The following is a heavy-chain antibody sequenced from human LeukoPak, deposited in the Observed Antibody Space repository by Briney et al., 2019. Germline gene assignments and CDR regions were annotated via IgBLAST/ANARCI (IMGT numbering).Heavy chain of an antibody. J-gene: IGHJ4*02. Sequence: GESLKISCQGSGFTFTTHWIGWVGQMPGKGLEWMGIIYPGDSDKKYSPPFQCQVSMSADRSIRTAYLQWTSLKASDTAMYYCARSDYGGNSFDYWGQGTLVTVSS. CDR1: GFTFTTHW. V-gene: IGHV5-51*01. CDR3: ARSDYGGNSFDY. CDR2: IYPGDSDK. D-gene: IGHD4-23*01.